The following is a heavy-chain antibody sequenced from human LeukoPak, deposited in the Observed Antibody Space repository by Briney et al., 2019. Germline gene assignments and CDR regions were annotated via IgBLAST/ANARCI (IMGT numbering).Heavy chain of an antibody. V-gene: IGHV1-18*01. Sequence: ASVKVSCKASGYTFTSYGISWVRQAPGHGLEWMGWISAYNGNTNYAQKLQGRVTMTTVTSTSTAYMELRSLRSDDTAVYYCARDLAGTGLDYWGQGTLVTVSS. CDR1: GYTFTSYG. CDR2: ISAYNGNT. D-gene: IGHD1-1*01. CDR3: ARDLAGTGLDY. J-gene: IGHJ4*02.